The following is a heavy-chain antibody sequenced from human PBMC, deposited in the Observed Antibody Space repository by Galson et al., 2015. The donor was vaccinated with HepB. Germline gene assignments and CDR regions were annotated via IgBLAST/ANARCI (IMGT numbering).Heavy chain of an antibody. CDR1: GFTFDDYA. CDR2: ISWNSDYM. J-gene: IGHJ4*02. CDR3: AKDPRSMGRTPGTFDY. D-gene: IGHD1-14*01. Sequence: SLRLSCAASGFTFDDYAMHWVRQAPGKGLEWVSGISWNSDYMGYADSVKGRFTISRDNAKNSLYLQMNSLRAEDTALYYCAKDPRSMGRTPGTFDYWGQGTLVTVSS. V-gene: IGHV3-9*01.